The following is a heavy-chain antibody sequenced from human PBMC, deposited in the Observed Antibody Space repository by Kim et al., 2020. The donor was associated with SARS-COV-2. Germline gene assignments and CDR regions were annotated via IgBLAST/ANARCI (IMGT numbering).Heavy chain of an antibody. Sequence: GGSLRLSCAASGFTFSNYGVSWVRQAPGKGLEWVSAISFGGVTDYADSVRGLFTTSRDNPKSTGYLQMNSLIAEDTAVYYCAGICGTTSCSDDYCVQGTL. J-gene: IGHJ4*02. V-gene: IGHV3-23*01. CDR1: GFTFSNYG. CDR2: ISFGGVT. CDR3: AGICGTTSCSDDY. D-gene: IGHD2-2*01.